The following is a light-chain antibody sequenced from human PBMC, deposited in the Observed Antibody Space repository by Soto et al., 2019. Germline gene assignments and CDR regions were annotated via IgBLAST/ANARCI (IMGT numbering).Light chain of an antibody. Sequence: QSALTQPAFVSGSPGQSITISCTGTSSDVGGYNFVSWYQQHPGKAPKVMIYEVSNRPSGVSYRFSGSKSANTASLTISGLQAEDEADYYCSSYTSSVTLVFGGGTKLTVL. CDR3: SSYTSSVTLV. CDR2: EVS. CDR1: SSDVGGYNF. V-gene: IGLV2-14*01. J-gene: IGLJ2*01.